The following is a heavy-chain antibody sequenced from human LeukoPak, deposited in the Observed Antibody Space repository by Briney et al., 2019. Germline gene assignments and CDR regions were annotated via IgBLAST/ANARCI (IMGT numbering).Heavy chain of an antibody. CDR2: SSNNGST. CDR3: ARRGPGGRAFDI. J-gene: IGHJ3*02. CDR1: GGSITTYY. D-gene: IGHD3-10*01. Sequence: SETLSLTCTVSGGSITTYYWSWVRQPPGKGLEWIGYSSNNGSTKYNPSLKSRVTISVDTSMNQFSLRLKSMTAADTAVYYCARRGPGGRAFDIWGQGTMVPVS. V-gene: IGHV4-59*08.